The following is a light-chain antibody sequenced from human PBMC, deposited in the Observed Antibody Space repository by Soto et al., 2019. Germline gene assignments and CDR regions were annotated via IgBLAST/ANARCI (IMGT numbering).Light chain of an antibody. Sequence: DIQMTQSPTSLSASVGDRVTISCRASQGIRNFVAWYQQKPGKAPMLLIYAASTLQSGVPSRFSGSGSGTDFTLTINSLQPEDVATYSCQKYSSVPVFGPWTKVEIK. CDR3: QKYSSVPV. CDR2: AAS. CDR1: QGIRNF. J-gene: IGKJ3*01. V-gene: IGKV1-27*01.